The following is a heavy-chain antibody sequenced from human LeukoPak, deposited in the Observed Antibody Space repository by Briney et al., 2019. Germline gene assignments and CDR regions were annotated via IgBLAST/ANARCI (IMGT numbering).Heavy chain of an antibody. V-gene: IGHV1-18*01. D-gene: IGHD3-9*01. Sequence: AAVTVTFKSSGYIFTIYDISGVRQAPGQGLEWMGWISAYNGNTNYAQKVQDRVSITTDTSTRTAYLELRSLKSDDTAVYYCARRKDRYDYWGQGTLVTVSS. CDR2: ISAYNGNT. CDR1: GYIFTIYD. CDR3: ARRKDRYDY. J-gene: IGHJ4*02.